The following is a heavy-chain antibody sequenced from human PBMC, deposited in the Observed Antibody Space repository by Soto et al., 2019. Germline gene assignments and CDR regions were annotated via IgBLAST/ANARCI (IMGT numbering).Heavy chain of an antibody. J-gene: IGHJ3*02. Sequence: ASVKVSCKASGYTFTGYYMHWERQAPGQGLEWMGWINPNSGGTNYAQKFQGWVTMTRDTSISTAYMELSRLRSDDTAVYYCARDQSSGYDFDAFDIWGQGTMVTVSS. D-gene: IGHD5-12*01. CDR3: ARDQSSGYDFDAFDI. CDR2: INPNSGGT. V-gene: IGHV1-2*04. CDR1: GYTFTGYY.